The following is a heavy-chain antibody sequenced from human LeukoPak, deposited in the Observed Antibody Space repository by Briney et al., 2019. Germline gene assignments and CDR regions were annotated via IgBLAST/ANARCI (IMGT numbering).Heavy chain of an antibody. CDR2: ISAYNGNT. CDR3: ARDRAAAGTEDWFDP. Sequence: ASVKVSCKASGYTLTSYGISWVRQAPGQGLEWMGWISAYNGNTNYAQKLQGRVTMTTDTSTSTAYMELRSLRSDDTAVYYCARDRAAAGTEDWFDPWGQGTLVTVSS. CDR1: GYTLTSYG. J-gene: IGHJ5*02. D-gene: IGHD6-13*01. V-gene: IGHV1-18*01.